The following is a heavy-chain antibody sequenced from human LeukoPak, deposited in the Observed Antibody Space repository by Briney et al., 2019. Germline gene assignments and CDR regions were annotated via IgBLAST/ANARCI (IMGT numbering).Heavy chain of an antibody. CDR1: GYTFTGYY. D-gene: IGHD6-19*01. J-gene: IGHJ4*02. Sequence: GASVKVSCKASGYTFTGYYMHWVRQAPGQGLEWMGWINPNSGGTNYAQKFQGRVAMTRDTSISTAYMELSRLRSDDTAVYYCARDKDLGAVAGTFDYWGQGTLLTVSS. V-gene: IGHV1-2*02. CDR3: ARDKDLGAVAGTFDY. CDR2: INPNSGGT.